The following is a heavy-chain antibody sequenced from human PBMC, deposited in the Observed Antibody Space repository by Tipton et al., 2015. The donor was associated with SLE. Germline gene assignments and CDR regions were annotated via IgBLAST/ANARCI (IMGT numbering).Heavy chain of an antibody. CDR1: GGSISSGDYY. D-gene: IGHD3-22*01. V-gene: IGHV4-30-4*01. J-gene: IGHJ5*02. Sequence: TLSLTCTVSGGSISSGDYYWSWIRQPPGKGLEWIGYIYYSGSTYYNPSLKSRVTISVDTSKNQFSLKLSSVTAADTAVYYCARGAITYYYDSSGRRWFDPWGQGTLVTVSS. CDR2: IYYSGST. CDR3: ARGAITYYYDSSGRRWFDP.